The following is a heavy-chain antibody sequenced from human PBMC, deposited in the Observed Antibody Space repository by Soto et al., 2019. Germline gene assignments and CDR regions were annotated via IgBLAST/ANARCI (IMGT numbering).Heavy chain of an antibody. V-gene: IGHV1-8*01. CDR2: MNPNSGNT. J-gene: IGHJ5*02. Sequence: ASVKVSCKASGYTFTSYDINWVLQATGQGLEWMGWMNPNSGNTGYAQKFQGRVTMTRNTSISTAYMELSSLRSEDTAVYYCARGKGRSSWHNWFDPWGQGTLVTVSS. D-gene: IGHD6-13*01. CDR1: GYTFTSYD. CDR3: ARGKGRSSWHNWFDP.